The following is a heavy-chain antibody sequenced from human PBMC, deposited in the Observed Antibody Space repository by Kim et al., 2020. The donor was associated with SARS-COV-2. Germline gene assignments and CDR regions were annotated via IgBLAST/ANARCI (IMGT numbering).Heavy chain of an antibody. CDR3: ATTGGYSSGWYYFDY. D-gene: IGHD6-19*01. CDR1: GFTFSSYA. V-gene: IGHV3-23*01. Sequence: GGSLRLSCAASGFTFSSYAMSWVRQAPGKGLEWVSAISGSGGSTYYADSVKGRFTISRDNSKNTLYLQMNSLRAEDTAVYYCATTGGYSSGWYYFDYWGQGTLVTVSS. CDR2: ISGSGGST. J-gene: IGHJ4*02.